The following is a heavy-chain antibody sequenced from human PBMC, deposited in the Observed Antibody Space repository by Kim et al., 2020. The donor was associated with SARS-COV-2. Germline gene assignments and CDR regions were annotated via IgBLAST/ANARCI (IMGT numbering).Heavy chain of an antibody. J-gene: IGHJ6*02. CDR2: ISSSGSTI. Sequence: GGSLRLSCAASGFTFSSYEMNWVRQAPGKGLEWVSYISSSGSTIYYADSVKGRFTISRDNAKNSLYLQMNSLRAEDTAVYYCAREPPWIQLSGYGMDVWGQGTTVTVSS. V-gene: IGHV3-48*03. D-gene: IGHD5-18*01. CDR1: GFTFSSYE. CDR3: AREPPWIQLSGYGMDV.